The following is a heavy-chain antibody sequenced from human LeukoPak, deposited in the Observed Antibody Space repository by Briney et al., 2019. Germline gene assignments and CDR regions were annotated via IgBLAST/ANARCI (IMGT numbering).Heavy chain of an antibody. CDR1: GSTFSSYA. CDR3: ARGEVEMATITAFDY. J-gene: IGHJ4*02. CDR2: IIPIFGTA. V-gene: IGHV1-69*13. Sequence: SVKVSCKASGSTFSSYAISWVRQAPGQGLEWMGGIIPIFGTANYAQKFQGRVTITADESTSTAYMELSSLRSEDTAVYYCARGEVEMATITAFDYWGQGTLVTVSS. D-gene: IGHD5-24*01.